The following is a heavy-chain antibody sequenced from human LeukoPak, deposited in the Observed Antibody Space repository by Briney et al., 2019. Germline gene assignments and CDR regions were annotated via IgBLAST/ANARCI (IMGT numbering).Heavy chain of an antibody. CDR2: IHSSGRT. CDR1: DGSISNSY. J-gene: IGHJ4*02. V-gene: IGHV4-4*09. Sequence: PSETLSLTCTVSDGSISNSYWNWVRQPPGKELEWLGYIHSSGRTNYNPSLKSRITLLIDTSENQFFLRLTSVTAADTAVYYCAYSYDGKVVPFDCWGQGSLVTVSS. D-gene: IGHD4-23*01. CDR3: AYSYDGKVVPFDC.